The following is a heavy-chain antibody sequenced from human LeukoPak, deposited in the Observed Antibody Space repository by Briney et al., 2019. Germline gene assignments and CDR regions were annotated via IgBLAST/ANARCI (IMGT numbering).Heavy chain of an antibody. CDR3: AGVSTIVGATIFDY. CDR2: IIPIFGTA. Sequence: SVKVSCKASGGTFSSYAISWVRQAPGQGLEWMGGIIPIFGTANYAQKFQGRVTITADESTSTAYMELSSLRSEDTAVYYCAGVSTIVGATIFDYWGQGTLVTASS. D-gene: IGHD1-26*01. V-gene: IGHV1-69*13. J-gene: IGHJ4*02. CDR1: GGTFSSYA.